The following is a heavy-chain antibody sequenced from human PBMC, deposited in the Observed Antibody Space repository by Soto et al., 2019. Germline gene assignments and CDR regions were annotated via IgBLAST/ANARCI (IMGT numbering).Heavy chain of an antibody. CDR1: GYTFTGHH. D-gene: IGHD6-13*01. J-gene: IGHJ3*02. V-gene: IGHV1-2*02. CDR2: INPNSGGT. CDR3: ARHRTVLYSSFWSNDPAAFYI. Sequence: GSSVKVSCPASGYTFTGHHMHWVRQAPGQPLEWMGWINPNSGGTNYAQKFQGRVTMTRDTSISTAYMELSRLRSDYTSVYYCARHRTVLYSSFWSNDPAAFYIWGQGIMATVSS.